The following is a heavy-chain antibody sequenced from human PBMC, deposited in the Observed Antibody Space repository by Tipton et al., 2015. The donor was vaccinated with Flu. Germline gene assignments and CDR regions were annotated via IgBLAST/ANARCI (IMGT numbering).Heavy chain of an antibody. J-gene: IGHJ6*02. D-gene: IGHD6-6*01. V-gene: IGHV3-33*01. CDR2: IWYDGSNK. CDR3: ARQLNRYYYYGMDV. Sequence: QLVQSGGGVVQPGRSLRLSCAASGFTFSSYGMHWVRQAPGKGLEWVAVIWYDGSNKYYADSVKGRFTISRDNSKNTLYLQMNSLRAEDTAVYYCARQLNRYYYYGMDVWGQGTTVTVSS. CDR1: GFTFSSYG.